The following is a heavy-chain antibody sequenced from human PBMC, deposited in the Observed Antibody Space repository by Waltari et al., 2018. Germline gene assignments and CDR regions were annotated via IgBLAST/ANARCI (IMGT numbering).Heavy chain of an antibody. Sequence: QVQLVQSGAEVKKSGASVKVSCKASGYTFTDFFIHWVRQAPGKGLEWMGRINPKGRETGYAQRFQARVTMTWETSISTAYVELTGLRSDDTAIYYCARSGGGTTPFGVAEWGQGSLVIVSS. D-gene: IGHD3-3*01. CDR3: ARSGGGTTPFGVAE. J-gene: IGHJ4*02. CDR2: INPKGRET. CDR1: GYTFTDFF. V-gene: IGHV1-2*02.